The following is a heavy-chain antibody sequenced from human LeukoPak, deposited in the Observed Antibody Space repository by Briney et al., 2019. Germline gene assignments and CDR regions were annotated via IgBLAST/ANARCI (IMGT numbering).Heavy chain of an antibody. D-gene: IGHD3-22*01. CDR3: ARARGYYDSSGYLYYFDY. J-gene: IGHJ4*02. Sequence: GGSLRLSCAASGFTFSSYAMSWVRQAPGKGLEWVSAISGSGGSTYYADSVKGRFTISRDNSKNTLYLQMNSLRAEDTAVYYCARARGYYDSSGYLYYFDYWGQGTLVTVSS. V-gene: IGHV3-23*01. CDR1: GFTFSSYA. CDR2: ISGSGGST.